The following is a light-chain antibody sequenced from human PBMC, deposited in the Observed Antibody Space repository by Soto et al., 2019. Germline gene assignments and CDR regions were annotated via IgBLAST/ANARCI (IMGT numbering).Light chain of an antibody. V-gene: IGKV1-5*01. CDR3: QQYNSESPWT. J-gene: IGKJ1*01. CDR2: GAS. Sequence: DIQMTQSPSTLSASVGDRVTITCRASQSISTWLAWYQQKPGKAPNLLVYGASSLESGVPSRFSGSGSGTEFTLTISSLQPDDFGTYYCQQYNSESPWTFGQGTKVQIK. CDR1: QSISTW.